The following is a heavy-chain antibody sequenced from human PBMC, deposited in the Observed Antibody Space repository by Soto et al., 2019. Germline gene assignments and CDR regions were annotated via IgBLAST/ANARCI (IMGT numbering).Heavy chain of an antibody. J-gene: IGHJ6*02. CDR2: IRRKANSYTT. D-gene: IGHD6-19*01. Sequence: EGQLVESGGGLVQPGGSLSLSCAASGLIFSDYHMDWVRQAPGKGLEWVGRIRRKANSYTTEYAGSVKGRFTISRDDSKNSLYLQMNSLKSEDTAVYYCAMLGGWSGGSSGMDVWGQGTTVTVSS. V-gene: IGHV3-72*01. CDR1: GLIFSDYH. CDR3: AMLGGWSGGSSGMDV.